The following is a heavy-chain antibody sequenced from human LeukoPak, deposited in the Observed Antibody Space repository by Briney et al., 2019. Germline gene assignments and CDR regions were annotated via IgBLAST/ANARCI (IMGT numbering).Heavy chain of an antibody. CDR2: IYYSGST. J-gene: IGHJ2*01. V-gene: IGHV4-59*08. D-gene: IGHD6-25*01. CDR1: GGSISDYY. Sequence: SETLSLTCAVSGGSISDYYWTWIRQSPGKGLEWIGYIYYSGSTNYNPSLKSRVTISVDTSKNQFSLKLSSVTAADTAVYYCARQGGGFWYFDLWGRGTLVTVSS. CDR3: ARQGGGFWYFDL.